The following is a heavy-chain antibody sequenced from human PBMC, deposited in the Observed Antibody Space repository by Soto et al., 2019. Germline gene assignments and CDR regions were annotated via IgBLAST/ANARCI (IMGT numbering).Heavy chain of an antibody. CDR1: GGPFSSFT. CDR2: IIPIYGTA. J-gene: IGHJ6*02. Sequence: QVQLVQSGAEVKKPGSSVKVSCKASGGPFSSFTISWVRQAPGQGLEWMGGIIPIYGTANYAQKFQGRVTITADAYTRTAYMELSSLRSEDTAVYYCAKDRRADWESYYYYAMDVWGQGTTVTVSS. D-gene: IGHD1-26*01. CDR3: AKDRRADWESYYYYAMDV. V-gene: IGHV1-69*01.